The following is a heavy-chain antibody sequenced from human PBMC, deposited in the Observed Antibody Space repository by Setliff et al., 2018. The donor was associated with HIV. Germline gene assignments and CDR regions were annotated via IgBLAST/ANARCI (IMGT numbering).Heavy chain of an antibody. J-gene: IGHJ4*02. D-gene: IGHD6-6*01. Sequence: ASVKVSCKASGYTFTSHYIQWVRQAPGQGLERMGIINPSDISTRFAQKFQGRVTMTRDTSTNTTYMDVSSLRSEDTAVYYCARDEPKNTEAAPGYWGQGTLVTVSS. CDR3: ARDEPKNTEAAPGY. CDR2: INPSDIST. V-gene: IGHV1-46*01. CDR1: GYTFTSHY.